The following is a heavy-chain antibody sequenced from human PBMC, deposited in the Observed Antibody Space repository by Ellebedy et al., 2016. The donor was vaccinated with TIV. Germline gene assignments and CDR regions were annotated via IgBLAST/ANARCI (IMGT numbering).Heavy chain of an antibody. CDR3: ARDLDPVAKFYGLDV. CDR1: GFTLRRYA. Sequence: GGPLRLSXAASGFTLRRYAMSWVRQAPGKGLEWVSYISSTSSHIYYADSVQGRFTISRDNAKNTLFLQVNSLRAEDTAVYYCARDLDPVAKFYGLDVWGQGTTVTVSS. CDR2: ISSTSSHI. V-gene: IGHV3-21*06. J-gene: IGHJ6*02.